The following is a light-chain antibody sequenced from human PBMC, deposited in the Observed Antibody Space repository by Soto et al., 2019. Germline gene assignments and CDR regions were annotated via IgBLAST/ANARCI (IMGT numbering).Light chain of an antibody. V-gene: IGKV1-5*03. J-gene: IGKJ1*01. CDR3: LQYQSYWT. Sequence: DIQMTQSPSTLSASVGDRVSITCRASQSISRQLAWYQQKPGKAPNLLIYQASNLETGVPSRFTGSGSGTAFTLTISRLLPHDLAPYYCLQYQSYWTFGQGTKVEVK. CDR1: QSISRQ. CDR2: QAS.